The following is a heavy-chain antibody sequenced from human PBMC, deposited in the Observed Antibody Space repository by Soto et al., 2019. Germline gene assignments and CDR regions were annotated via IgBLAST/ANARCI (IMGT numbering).Heavy chain of an antibody. CDR1: GFTCSSYG. CDR3: ATGAPGKDDAAYYFDY. V-gene: IGHV3-33*01. J-gene: IGHJ4*02. Sequence: QVQLVESGGGVVKPGRSLRLSCAASGFTCSSYGMHWVRQAPGKGLEWVAVIWYDGSNKYYADSVKGRFTISRDNSKTTLCSKRNSRRAEDTAVYYCATGAPGKDDAAYYFDYWGKGSLVSVAS. CDR2: IWYDGSNK. D-gene: IGHD2-15*01.